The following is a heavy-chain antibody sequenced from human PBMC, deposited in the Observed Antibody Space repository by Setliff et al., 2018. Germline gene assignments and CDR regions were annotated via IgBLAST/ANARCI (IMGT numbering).Heavy chain of an antibody. CDR1: GYRFTTYW. CDR3: ARLGAPASHDAFDI. V-gene: IGHV5-51*01. D-gene: IGHD6-25*01. J-gene: IGHJ3*02. CDR2: VFSGDSDT. Sequence: GESLKISCKGSGYRFTTYWIGWVRQMPGKGLEWMGIVFSGDSDTRYSPSFRGQVTMSADKSINTAYLQWSSLKASDTAMYYCARLGAPASHDAFDIWGQGTMVTVSS.